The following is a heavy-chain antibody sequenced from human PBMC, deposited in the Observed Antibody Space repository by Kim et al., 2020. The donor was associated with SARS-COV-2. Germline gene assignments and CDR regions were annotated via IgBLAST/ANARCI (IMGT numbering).Heavy chain of an antibody. Sequence: GGSLRLSCTASGFTFDDYAMYWVRQAPGKGLEWVAGISWSSVSIGYADSVKGRFTISRDNAKNSLYLQMNSLRPEDTAHYYCAKRFSGTYGMDVWGQGTT. CDR2: ISWSSVSI. J-gene: IGHJ6*02. D-gene: IGHD1-26*01. CDR1: GFTFDDYA. V-gene: IGHV3-9*01. CDR3: AKRFSGTYGMDV.